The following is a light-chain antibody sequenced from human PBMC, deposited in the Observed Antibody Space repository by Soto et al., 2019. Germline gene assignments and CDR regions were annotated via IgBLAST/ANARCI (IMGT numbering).Light chain of an antibody. CDR3: CSYASSRIL. J-gene: IGLJ2*01. V-gene: IGLV2-14*01. Sequence: QSALTQPASVSGSPGQSITISCTGTSSDVGGYNYVSWYQQHPGKAPKLMIYEVSNRPSGVSNRFSGSKSGNTASLTISGLQAEDEADYYCCSYASSRILFGGGTKVTVL. CDR1: SSDVGGYNY. CDR2: EVS.